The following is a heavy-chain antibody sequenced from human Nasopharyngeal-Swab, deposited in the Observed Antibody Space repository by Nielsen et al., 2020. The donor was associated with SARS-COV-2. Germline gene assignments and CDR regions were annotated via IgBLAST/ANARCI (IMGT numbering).Heavy chain of an antibody. D-gene: IGHD4-17*01. J-gene: IGHJ4*02. CDR1: GFTFSSYA. Sequence: GGSLRLSCAASGFTFSSYAMSWVRQAPGKGLEWVSAINGSGGSTYYADSVKGRFTISRDNSKNTLYLQMNSLRAEDTAVYYCAKLHHYYGESDYWGQGTLVTVSS. CDR3: AKLHHYYGESDY. V-gene: IGHV3-23*01. CDR2: INGSGGST.